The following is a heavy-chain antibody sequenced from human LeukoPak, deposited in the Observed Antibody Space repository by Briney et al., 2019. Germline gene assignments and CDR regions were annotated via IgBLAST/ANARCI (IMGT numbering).Heavy chain of an antibody. CDR1: GFTFSDYY. D-gene: IGHD3-3*01. CDR2: ISSSGSTI. V-gene: IGHV3-11*01. CDR3: ARGGIFSPYDLWSGWEDY. J-gene: IGHJ4*02. Sequence: PGGSLRLSCAASGFTFSDYYMSWIRQAPGKGLEWVSYISSSGSTIYYADSVKGRFTISRDNAKNSLYLQMNSLRAEDTAVYYCARGGIFSPYDLWSGWEDYWGQGTLVTVSS.